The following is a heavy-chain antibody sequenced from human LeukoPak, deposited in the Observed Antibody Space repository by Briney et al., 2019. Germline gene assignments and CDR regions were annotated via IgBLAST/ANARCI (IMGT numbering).Heavy chain of an antibody. CDR2: IIPIFGTA. CDR3: ARTRKLLSINHYFDY. J-gene: IGHJ4*02. Sequence: ASVKVSCKASGGTFSSYAISWVRQAPGQGLKWMGGIIPIFGTANYAQKFQGRVTITADESTSTAYMELSSLRSEDTAVYYCARTRKLLSINHYFDYWGQGTLVTVSS. V-gene: IGHV1-69*13. CDR1: GGTFSSYA. D-gene: IGHD1-26*01.